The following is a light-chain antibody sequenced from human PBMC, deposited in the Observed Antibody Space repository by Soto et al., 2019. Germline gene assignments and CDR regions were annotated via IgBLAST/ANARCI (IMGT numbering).Light chain of an antibody. J-gene: IGLJ1*01. V-gene: IGLV1-44*01. CDR3: AAWDDILNGYV. CDR2: SNY. CDR1: SSNIESNT. Sequence: QSALTQPPSASGTPGQRVTISCSGSSSNIESNTVTWYQQLPGTAPKLVIYSNYDRPSGVPDRFSGSTSGTSASLVIRGLQSEDEADHYCAAWDDILNGYVLGGGTKVTV.